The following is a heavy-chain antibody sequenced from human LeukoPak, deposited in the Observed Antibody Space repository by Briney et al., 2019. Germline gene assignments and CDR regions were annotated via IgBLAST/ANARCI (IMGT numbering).Heavy chain of an antibody. D-gene: IGHD3-10*01. V-gene: IGHV3-30*04. CDR2: ISYDGSNK. J-gene: IGHJ4*02. CDR1: GFTFSSYA. Sequence: GRSLRLSCAASGFTFSSYAMHWVRQASGKGLEWVAVISYDGSNKYYADSVKGRFTTSRDNSKNTLYLQVNSLRAEDTAMYYCARVRHYGSGSYPGYWGQGTLVTVSS. CDR3: ARVRHYGSGSYPGY.